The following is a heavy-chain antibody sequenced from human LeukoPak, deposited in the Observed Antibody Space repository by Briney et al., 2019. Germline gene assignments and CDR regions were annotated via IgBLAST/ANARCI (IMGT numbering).Heavy chain of an antibody. D-gene: IGHD3-22*01. V-gene: IGHV1-2*02. J-gene: IGHJ4*02. CDR1: GYTFTGYY. CDR3: ARDGDDSSGYYPY. CDR2: INPNSGGT. Sequence: GASVKVSCKASGYTFTGYYMHWVRQAPGQGLEWMGWINPNSGGTNYAQKFQGRVTITADKSTSTAYMELSSLRSEDTAVYYCARDGDDSSGYYPYWGQGTLVTVSS.